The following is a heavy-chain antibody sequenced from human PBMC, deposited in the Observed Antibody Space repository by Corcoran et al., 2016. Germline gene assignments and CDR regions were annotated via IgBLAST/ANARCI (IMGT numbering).Heavy chain of an antibody. V-gene: IGHV3-53*01. CDR1: GFTVTSNY. D-gene: IGHD3-22*01. Sequence: EVQLVESGGGLIQPGGSLRLSCAASGFTVTSNYMTWVRQAPGKGLEWVSAIYSDSSTHYADSVKGRFTISRDNSKNTLDLQMNSLRAEDTAVDYCASYYDNSGYHDYWGQGTLVTVSS. CDR3: ASYYDNSGYHDY. CDR2: IYSDSST. J-gene: IGHJ4*02.